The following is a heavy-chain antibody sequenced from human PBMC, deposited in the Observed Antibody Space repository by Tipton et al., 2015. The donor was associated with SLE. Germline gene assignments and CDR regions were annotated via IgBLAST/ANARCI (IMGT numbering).Heavy chain of an antibody. CDR3: ARDSSPPYYYCYMDV. J-gene: IGHJ6*03. V-gene: IGHV3-53*01. D-gene: IGHD6-6*01. CDR2: IYSDGST. Sequence: SLRLSCAASGFTVSRNYMSWVRQAPGKGLEWVSIIYSDGSTYYADSVKGRFTISRDNSKNTLYLQMNSLRAEDTAVYYCARDSSPPYYYCYMDVWGKGTTVTVSS. CDR1: GFTVSRNY.